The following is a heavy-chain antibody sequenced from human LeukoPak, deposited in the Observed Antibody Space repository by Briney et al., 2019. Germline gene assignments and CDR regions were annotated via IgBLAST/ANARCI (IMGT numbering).Heavy chain of an antibody. CDR2: INQDGSEK. V-gene: IGHV3-7*01. Sequence: GGSLRLSCAASGFTFSSNWMSWVRQAPGKGLEWVANINQDGSEKYYADSVKGRFTFSRDNAKNLLYLQMSSLRGEDTAVYYCARYGSGRRFEYWGQGTLVTVSS. CDR1: GFTFSSNW. D-gene: IGHD3-10*01. J-gene: IGHJ4*02. CDR3: ARYGSGRRFEY.